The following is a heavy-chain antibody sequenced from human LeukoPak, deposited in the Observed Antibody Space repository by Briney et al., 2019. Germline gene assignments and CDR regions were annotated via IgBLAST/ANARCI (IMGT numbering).Heavy chain of an antibody. D-gene: IGHD1-26*01. V-gene: IGHV3-7*05. Sequence: GGSLRLSCAASGFDLSDCYMNWVRQAPGKGLEWVANIKEDGSEKYYVDSVKGRFTISRDNAKNSLCLQMNSLRAEDTAIYYCVRSGGYWGQGTLVTVSS. CDR2: IKEDGSEK. CDR1: GFDLSDCY. J-gene: IGHJ4*02. CDR3: VRSGGY.